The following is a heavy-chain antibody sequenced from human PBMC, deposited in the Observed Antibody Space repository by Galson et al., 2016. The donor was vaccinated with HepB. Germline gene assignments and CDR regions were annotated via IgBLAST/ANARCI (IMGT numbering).Heavy chain of an antibody. CDR2: IKMDGSET. J-gene: IGHJ6*02. D-gene: IGHD6-19*01. CDR3: ARDSGTTYDNGWFDAMDI. CDR1: GFIFTNYW. Sequence: SLRLSCAASGFIFTNYWMTWVRQAPGKGLEWVANIKMDGSETKYEDSVKGRCTVFRDNARNSLNLQIYSLRAEDTAVYYCARDSGTTYDNGWFDAMDIWGQGTAVTVSS. V-gene: IGHV3-7*01.